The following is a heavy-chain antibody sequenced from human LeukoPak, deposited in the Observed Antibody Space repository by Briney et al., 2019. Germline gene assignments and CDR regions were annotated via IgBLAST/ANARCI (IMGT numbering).Heavy chain of an antibody. J-gene: IGHJ4*02. D-gene: IGHD3-22*01. CDR1: GFTFSSYA. Sequence: GGSLRLFCAASGFTFSSYAMSWVRQAPGKGLEWVSAISGSGGSTYYADSVKGRFTISRDNSKNTLYLQMNSLRAEDTAVYYCAKDLNYYDSSGQGNFDYWGQGTLVTVSS. V-gene: IGHV3-23*01. CDR2: ISGSGGST. CDR3: AKDLNYYDSSGQGNFDY.